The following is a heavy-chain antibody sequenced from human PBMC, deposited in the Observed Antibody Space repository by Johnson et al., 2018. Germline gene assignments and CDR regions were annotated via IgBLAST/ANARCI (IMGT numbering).Heavy chain of an antibody. CDR3: ARAPLGATRTQYFQH. CDR2: INYSAST. V-gene: IGHV4-34*01. CDR1: GGSFSDYY. D-gene: IGHD1-26*01. Sequence: QVQLQQWGAGLLKPSETLSLTCAVYGGSFSDYYWSWIRQPPGKGLEWIGEINYSASTNYNPSLKSRVTISVDTSKNQFSLKLSSVNAADTAVYYCARAPLGATRTQYFQHWGQGTLVIVSS. J-gene: IGHJ1*01.